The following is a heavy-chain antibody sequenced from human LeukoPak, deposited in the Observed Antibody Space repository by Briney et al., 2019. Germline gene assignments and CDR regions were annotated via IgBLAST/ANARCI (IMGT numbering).Heavy chain of an antibody. J-gene: IGHJ4*02. Sequence: SETLSLTCTVSGGSISSYYWSWIRQPPGKGLEWIGYIYYSGSTNYNPSLKSRVTISVDTSKNQFSLKLSSVTAADTAVYYCASSIQLPYCGGDCHPISYWGQGTPVTVSS. CDR1: GGSISSYY. D-gene: IGHD2-21*02. CDR3: ASSIQLPYCGGDCHPISY. CDR2: IYYSGST. V-gene: IGHV4-59*01.